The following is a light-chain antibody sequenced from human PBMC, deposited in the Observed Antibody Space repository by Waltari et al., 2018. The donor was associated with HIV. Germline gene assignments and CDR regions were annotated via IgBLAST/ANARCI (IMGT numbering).Light chain of an antibody. J-gene: IGKJ2*01. Sequence: DIQMTQSPSSLSASVGDSVTISCRASQTISNFLNWYQQKPGKFPKVLIYSASSLQSGVPSRFIGGGSGTDFTLTISSLQPEDFATYYCQQAYSLPYTFGQGTKLEIK. CDR2: SAS. CDR3: QQAYSLPYT. CDR1: QTISNF. V-gene: IGKV1-39*01.